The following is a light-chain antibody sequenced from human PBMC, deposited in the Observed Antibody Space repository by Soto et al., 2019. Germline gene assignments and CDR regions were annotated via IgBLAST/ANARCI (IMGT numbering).Light chain of an antibody. J-gene: IGKJ1*01. CDR1: QPISGW. V-gene: IGKV1-5*03. Sequence: DIQMTQSPSTLSGSVGDRVTITCRASQPISGWLAWYQQKPGKAPKLLIYKASTLKSGVPSRFSGSGSGTEFTLTISSLQPDDFATYYCQHYNSYSEAFGQGTKVELK. CDR3: QHYNSYSEA. CDR2: KAS.